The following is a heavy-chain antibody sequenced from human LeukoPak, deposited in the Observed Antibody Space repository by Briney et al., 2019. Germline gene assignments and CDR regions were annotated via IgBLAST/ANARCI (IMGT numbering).Heavy chain of an antibody. D-gene: IGHD4-17*01. CDR3: ARDGGRLRPLDYGMDV. J-gene: IGHJ6*02. CDR2: IYYSGST. CDR1: GGSISSYC. Sequence: SETLSLTCTVSGGSISSYCWSWIRQPPGKGLEWIGYIYYSGSTNYNPSLKSRVTISVDTSKNQFSLKLSSVTAADTAVYYCARDGGRLRPLDYGMDVWGQGTTVTVSS. V-gene: IGHV4-59*01.